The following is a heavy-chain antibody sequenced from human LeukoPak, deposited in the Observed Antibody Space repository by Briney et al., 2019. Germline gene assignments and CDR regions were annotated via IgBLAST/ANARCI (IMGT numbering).Heavy chain of an antibody. CDR1: GFTFSSYA. J-gene: IGHJ4*02. CDR3: AKRSVVPAAKVTYFDY. D-gene: IGHD2-2*01. CDR2: ISGSGGST. Sequence: GGSLRLSCAASGFTFSSYAMSWVRQAPGKGLEWVSAISGSGGSTYYADSVKGRFTISRDNSKNTLYLQMNSLRAEDTAVYYCAKRSVVPAAKVTYFDYWGQGTLVTVSS. V-gene: IGHV3-23*01.